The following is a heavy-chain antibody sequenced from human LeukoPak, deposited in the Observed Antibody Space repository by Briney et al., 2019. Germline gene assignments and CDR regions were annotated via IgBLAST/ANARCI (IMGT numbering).Heavy chain of an antibody. CDR3: ARVGPTTAYYYYYGMDV. Sequence: SETLSLTCAVYGGSFSGYYWSWIRQPPGKGLEWIGEINHSGSTNYNPSLKSRVTISVETSKNQFSLKLSSVTAADTAVYYCARVGPTTAYYYYYGMDVWGQGTTVTVSS. CDR1: GGSFSGYY. D-gene: IGHD4-17*01. CDR2: INHSGST. J-gene: IGHJ6*02. V-gene: IGHV4-34*01.